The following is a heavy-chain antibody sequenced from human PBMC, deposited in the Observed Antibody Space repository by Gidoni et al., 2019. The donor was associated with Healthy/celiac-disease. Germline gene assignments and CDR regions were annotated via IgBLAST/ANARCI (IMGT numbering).Heavy chain of an antibody. CDR1: GFTFTSYA. V-gene: IGHV3-30-3*01. CDR3: ARDWCDDYGSGSHTCQLDY. CDR2: ISDDGSNK. J-gene: IGHJ4*02. D-gene: IGHD3-10*01. Sequence: VQLVESGGGVVQPGRSLRLSCAASGFTFTSYAMHWVRQGPGKGLEWVPVISDDGSNKYYADTVKGRFTISRDNSKNTLYLQMNSLRAEDTAVYYCARDWCDDYGSGSHTCQLDYWGQGTLVTVSS.